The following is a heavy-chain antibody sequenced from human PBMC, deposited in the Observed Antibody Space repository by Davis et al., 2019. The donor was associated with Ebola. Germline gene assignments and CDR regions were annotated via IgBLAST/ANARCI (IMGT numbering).Heavy chain of an antibody. V-gene: IGHV5-51*01. CDR1: GSSFANHW. J-gene: IGHJ6*02. CDR2: IYPGDSDA. CDR3: TRRMVRDGLDV. Sequence: GESLKISCKDSGSSFANHWIGWVRQMPGRGLEWMGIIYPGDSDARYSPSVQGQVTFSVDKSTSTAYLQWSSLKASDTAVYYCTRRMVRDGLDVWGQGTTVTVSS. D-gene: IGHD3-10*01.